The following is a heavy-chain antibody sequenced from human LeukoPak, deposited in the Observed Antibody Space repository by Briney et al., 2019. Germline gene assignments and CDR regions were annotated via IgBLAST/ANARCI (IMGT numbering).Heavy chain of an antibody. CDR1: GGTFSSYA. CDR2: IIPIFGTA. Sequence: GASVKVSCKASGGTFSSYATSWVRQAPGQGLEWMGGIIPIFGTANYAQKFQGRVTITTDESTSTAYMELSSLRSEDTAVYYCARTYCSSTSCYLDYWGQGTLVTVSS. D-gene: IGHD2-2*01. CDR3: ARTYCSSTSCYLDY. V-gene: IGHV1-69*05. J-gene: IGHJ4*02.